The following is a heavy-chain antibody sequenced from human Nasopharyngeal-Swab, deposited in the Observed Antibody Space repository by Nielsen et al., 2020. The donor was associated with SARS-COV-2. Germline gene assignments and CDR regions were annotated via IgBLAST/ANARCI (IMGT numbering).Heavy chain of an antibody. CDR3: ARGLGQYYYDSSGYYFFDY. CDR1: GGSFSGYY. J-gene: IGHJ4*02. V-gene: IGHV4-34*01. D-gene: IGHD3-22*01. Sequence: SETLSLTCAVYGGSFSGYYWSWIRQPPGKGLEWIGEINHSGSTNYNPSLKSRVTISVDTSKNQFSLKLSSVTAAGTAVYYCARGLGQYYYDSSGYYFFDYWGQGTLVTVSS. CDR2: INHSGST.